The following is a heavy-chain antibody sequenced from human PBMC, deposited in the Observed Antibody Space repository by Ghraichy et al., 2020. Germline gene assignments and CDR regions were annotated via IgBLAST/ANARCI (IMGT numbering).Heavy chain of an antibody. CDR1: GFTFSSYS. D-gene: IGHD2-8*01. V-gene: IGHV3-48*02. J-gene: IGHJ4*02. CDR2: ISSSSSTI. Sequence: GGSLRLSCAASGFTFSSYSMNWVRQAPGKGLEWVSYISSSSSTIYYADSVKGRFTISRDNAKNSLYLQLNSLRDEDTAVYYCARDRAYCTNGVCRIWGQGTLVTVSS. CDR3: ARDRAYCTNGVCRI.